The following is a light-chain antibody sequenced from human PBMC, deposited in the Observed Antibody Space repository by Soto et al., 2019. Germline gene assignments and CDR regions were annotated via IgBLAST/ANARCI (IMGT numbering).Light chain of an antibody. CDR2: DVS. J-gene: IGLJ1*01. CDR3: SSYAGTNTPYV. CDR1: SSDVGGYNY. V-gene: IGLV2-8*01. Sequence: QSVLTQPASVSGSPGQSITISCTGTSSDVGGYNYVSWYQQHPGKAPKLMIYDVSKRPSGVPDRFSGSKSGNTASPTVSGLQAEDEADYYCSSYAGTNTPYVFGTGTKVPVL.